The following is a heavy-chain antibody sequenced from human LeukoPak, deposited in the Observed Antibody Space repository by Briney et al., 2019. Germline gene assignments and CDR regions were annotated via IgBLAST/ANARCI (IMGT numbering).Heavy chain of an antibody. D-gene: IGHD3-22*01. CDR3: ARGRGDSSGYYYWGY. CDR2: INHSGST. CDR1: GGSFSGYY. J-gene: IGHJ4*02. V-gene: IGHV4-34*01. Sequence: PSETLSLTCAVYGGSFSGYYWNWIRQPPGKGLEWIGEINHSGSTNYNPSLKSRVTISVDTSKNQISLKLSSVTAADTAVYYCARGRGDSSGYYYWGYWGQGTLVTVSS.